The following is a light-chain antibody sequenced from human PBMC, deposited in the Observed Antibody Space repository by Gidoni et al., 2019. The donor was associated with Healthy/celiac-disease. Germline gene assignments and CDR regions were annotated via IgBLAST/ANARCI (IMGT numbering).Light chain of an antibody. CDR3: QSYDSSNQGV. V-gene: IGLV6-57*04. J-gene: IGLJ2*01. CDR2: EDN. Sequence: NLMLTQPHSVSESPGKTVTISCTRSSGSIASNYAQWYQQRPGSAPTTVIYEDNQRPSGVPDRFSGSIDSSSNSASLTISGLKTEDEADYYCQSYDSSNQGVFGGGTKLTVL. CDR1: SGSIASNY.